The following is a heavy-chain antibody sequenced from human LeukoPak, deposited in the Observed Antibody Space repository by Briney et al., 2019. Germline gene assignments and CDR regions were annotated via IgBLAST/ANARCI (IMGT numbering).Heavy chain of an antibody. CDR1: GGSISSSSYY. V-gene: IGHV4-39*07. Sequence: KTSETLSLTCTVSGGSISSSSYYWGWIRQPPGKGLEWIGSIYYSGSTYHNPSLKSRVTISVDTSKNQFSLKLSSVTAADTAVYYCANISPRDYYYGTGSNSNVTFGNYWGQGTLVTVSS. CDR2: IYYSGST. CDR3: ANISPRDYYYGTGSNSNVTFGNY. D-gene: IGHD3-10*01. J-gene: IGHJ4*02.